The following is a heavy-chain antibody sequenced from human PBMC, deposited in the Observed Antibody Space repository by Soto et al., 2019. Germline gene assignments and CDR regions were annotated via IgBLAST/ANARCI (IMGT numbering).Heavy chain of an antibody. CDR1: GFTLSSYW. D-gene: IGHD3-3*01. CDR2: IKQDGTEK. V-gene: IGHV3-7*01. J-gene: IGHJ3*02. CDR3: ATILNRAFET. Sequence: EVQLVESGGGLVQPGGSLRLTCAASGFTLSSYWMSWVRQAPGRGLEWMGNIKQDGTEKDYVDSVKGRFTISRDNARNSVFLQMDSLRADATAVYYCATILNRAFETWGQGTMVTVSS.